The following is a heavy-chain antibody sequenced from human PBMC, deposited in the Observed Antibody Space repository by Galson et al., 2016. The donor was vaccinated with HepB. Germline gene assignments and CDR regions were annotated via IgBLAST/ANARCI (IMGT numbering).Heavy chain of an antibody. Sequence: SVKVSCKASGGTFNSYALSWVRQAPGQGLEWMGEIIPIFGTANYAQRFQGRVTITADESTSTAYMALSILRSKDTAVYYCGKVEDCYNRHYFYGMAGWGPWTTVNVSS. CDR1: GGTFNSYA. J-gene: IGHJ6*02. CDR3: GKVEDCYNRHYFYGMAG. D-gene: IGHD5-24*01. CDR2: IIPIFGTA. V-gene: IGHV1-69*13.